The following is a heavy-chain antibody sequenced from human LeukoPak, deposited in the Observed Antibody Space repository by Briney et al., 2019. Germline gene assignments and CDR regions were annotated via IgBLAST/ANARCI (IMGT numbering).Heavy chain of an antibody. CDR3: AKGLPSNTYYYDSSGYSGLDY. D-gene: IGHD3-22*01. CDR1: GFTFSSYG. CDR2: IWYDGSNK. J-gene: IGHJ4*02. V-gene: IGHV3-33*06. Sequence: PGGSLRLSCAASGFTFSSYGMHWVRQAPGKGLEWVAVIWYDGSNKYYADSVKGRFTISRDNSKNTLYLQMNSLRAEDTAVYYCAKGLPSNTYYYDSSGYSGLDYWGQGTLVTVSS.